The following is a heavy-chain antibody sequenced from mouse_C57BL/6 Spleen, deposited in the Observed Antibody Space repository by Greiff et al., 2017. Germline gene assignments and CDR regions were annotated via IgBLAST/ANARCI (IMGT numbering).Heavy chain of an antibody. J-gene: IGHJ4*01. CDR2: IWSDGST. CDR1: GFSLTSYG. V-gene: IGHV2-6*03. CDR3: AANDYCSSYYAMDD. Sequence: QVQLQQSGPGLVAPSQSLSITCTVSGFSLTSYGVHWVRQPPGKGLEWLVVIWSDGSTTYNSALKSRMSISKDNSKSQVFFKMNSLQTDDTAMYYCAANDYCSSYYAMDDWGKGTSVTVSS. D-gene: IGHD1-1*01.